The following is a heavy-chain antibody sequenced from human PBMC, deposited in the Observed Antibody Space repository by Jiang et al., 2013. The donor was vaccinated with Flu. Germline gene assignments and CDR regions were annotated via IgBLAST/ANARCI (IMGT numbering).Heavy chain of an antibody. CDR2: ISGSGGST. V-gene: IGHV3-23*01. Sequence: PGKGLEWVSAISGSGGSTYYADSVKGRFTISRDNSKNTLYLQMNSLRAEDTAVYYCAKDLGVSVAGTIRDYWGQGTLVTVSS. D-gene: IGHD6-19*01. J-gene: IGHJ4*02. CDR3: AKDLGVSVAGTIRDY.